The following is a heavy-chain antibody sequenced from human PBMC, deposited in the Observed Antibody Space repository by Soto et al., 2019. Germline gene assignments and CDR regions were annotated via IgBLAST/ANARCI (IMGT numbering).Heavy chain of an antibody. CDR1: GGSISSGSYY. CDR2: IYYSGST. J-gene: IGHJ4*02. V-gene: IGHV4-31*03. D-gene: IGHD3-10*01. Sequence: SETLSLTCTVSGGSISSGSYYWSWIRQHPGKGLEWIGYIYYSGSTYYNPSLKSRVTISVDTSKNQFSLKLSSVTAADTAVYYCARERRGVIDYWGQGTLVTVSS. CDR3: ARERRGVIDY.